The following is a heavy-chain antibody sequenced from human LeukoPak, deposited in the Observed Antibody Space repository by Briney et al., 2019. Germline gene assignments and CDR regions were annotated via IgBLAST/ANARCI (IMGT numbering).Heavy chain of an antibody. CDR3: ARDSYYDLLTGYYPYYYYGMDV. D-gene: IGHD3-9*01. CDR2: IYYSGRA. CDR1: GGSISSINYF. V-gene: IGHV4-30-4*01. Sequence: SETLSLTCTVSGGSISSINYFWTWVRQPPGKGLEWIGYIYYSGRAYYNPSLAGRVAISLDTSKNQFSLTLHSVTAADTAVYYCARDSYYDLLTGYYPYYYYGMDVWGQGTTVTVSS. J-gene: IGHJ6*02.